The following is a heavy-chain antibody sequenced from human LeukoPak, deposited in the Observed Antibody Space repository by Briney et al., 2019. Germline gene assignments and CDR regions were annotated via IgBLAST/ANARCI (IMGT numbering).Heavy chain of an antibody. D-gene: IGHD3-9*01. CDR2: IGYGGDT. V-gene: IGHV3-13*04. CDR1: GFTFSSYD. Sequence: GGSLRLSCAASGFTFSSYDMHWVRQATGKGLEWVSAIGYGGDTHYSGSVKGRFTISRENAKDSLYLQMNSLGAGDTAVYYCARGNILTGYMYWGQGTLVTVSS. J-gene: IGHJ4*02. CDR3: ARGNILTGYMY.